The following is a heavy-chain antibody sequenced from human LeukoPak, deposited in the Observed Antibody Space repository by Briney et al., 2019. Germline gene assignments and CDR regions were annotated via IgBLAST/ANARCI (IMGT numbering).Heavy chain of an antibody. CDR2: ILCDGSKK. CDR3: ARGIFTGYSSSWSWGGLDY. CDR1: GFTCTSHV. Sequence: GGSLRLSCAASGFTCTSHVMHWVRQAPGKGLEWVAVILCDGSKKNYVDSVRGRFTISRDNSKNTLYLQMNSLRAEDTAVYYCARGIFTGYSSSWSWGGLDYWGQGTLVTVSS. D-gene: IGHD6-13*01. V-gene: IGHV3-30*03. J-gene: IGHJ4*02.